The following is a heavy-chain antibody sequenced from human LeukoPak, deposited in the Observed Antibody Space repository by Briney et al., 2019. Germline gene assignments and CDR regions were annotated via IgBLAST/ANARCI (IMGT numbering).Heavy chain of an antibody. CDR2: IYYSGST. V-gene: IGHV4-39*01. CDR1: GGSISSSSYY. J-gene: IGHJ4*02. CDR3: ARSPRDYGDYLRSRPYYFDY. D-gene: IGHD4-17*01. Sequence: SETLSLTCTVSGGSISSSSYYWSWIRQPPGKGLEWIGSIYYSGSTYYNPSLKSRVTISVDTSKNQFSLKLSSVTAADTAVYYCARSPRDYGDYLRSRPYYFDYWGQGTLVTVSS.